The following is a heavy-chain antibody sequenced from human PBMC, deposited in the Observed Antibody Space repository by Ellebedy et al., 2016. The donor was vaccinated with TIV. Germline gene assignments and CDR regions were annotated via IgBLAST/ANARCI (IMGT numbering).Heavy chain of an antibody. CDR3: AKSLGWRYYFDY. Sequence: GESLKISCAASGFTFSSYAMSWVRQAPGKGLEWVSAISGSGGSTYYADSVKGRFTISGDNSKNTLYLQMNSLRAEDTAVYYCAKSLGWRYYFDYWGQGTLVTVSS. J-gene: IGHJ4*02. D-gene: IGHD3-3*01. CDR2: ISGSGGST. V-gene: IGHV3-23*01. CDR1: GFTFSSYA.